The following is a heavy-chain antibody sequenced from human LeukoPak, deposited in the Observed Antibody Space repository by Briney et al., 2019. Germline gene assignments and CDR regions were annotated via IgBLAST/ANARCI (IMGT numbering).Heavy chain of an antibody. J-gene: IGHJ5*02. V-gene: IGHV4-39*07. Sequence: PSETLSLTCSVSGGSISSSSYYWGWIRQPPGKGLEWIGEINPGESTHYNLSLKSRVTVSVDTSRNQFSLKLNSVTAADTAVYYCARRIWTTYPRHSWFDPWGQGTLVTVSS. CDR1: GGSISSSSYY. D-gene: IGHD3/OR15-3a*01. CDR3: ARRIWTTYPRHSWFDP. CDR2: INPGEST.